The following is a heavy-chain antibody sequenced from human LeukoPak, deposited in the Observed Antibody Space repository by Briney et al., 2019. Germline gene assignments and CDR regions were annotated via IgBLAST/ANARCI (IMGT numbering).Heavy chain of an antibody. J-gene: IGHJ4*02. CDR3: ARDSISGSYVHFDN. V-gene: IGHV7-4-1*02. CDR1: GYSFTRFS. D-gene: IGHD1-26*01. CDR2: INTNTGNP. Sequence: ASVKVSCKGSGYSFTRFSINWVRQAPGQGLEWMGWINTNTGNPTYAQGFTGRFVFSLDTSVSTAYPQISSLKAEDTAVYYCARDSISGSYVHFDNWGQGTLVTVSS.